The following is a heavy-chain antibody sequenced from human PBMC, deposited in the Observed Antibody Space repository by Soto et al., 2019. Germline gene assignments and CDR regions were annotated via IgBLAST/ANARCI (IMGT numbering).Heavy chain of an antibody. Sequence: GGSLRLSCAASGFTFSSYGMHWVRQAPGKGLEWVAVISYDGSNKYYADSVKGRFTISRDNSKNTLYLQMNSLRAEDTAVYYCAKEGSSWYYFDYWGQGTLVTVSS. CDR2: ISYDGSNK. V-gene: IGHV3-30*18. CDR3: AKEGSSWYYFDY. J-gene: IGHJ4*02. D-gene: IGHD6-13*01. CDR1: GFTFSSYG.